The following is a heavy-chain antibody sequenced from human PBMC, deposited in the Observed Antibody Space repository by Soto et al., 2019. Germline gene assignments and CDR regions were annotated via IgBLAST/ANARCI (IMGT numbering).Heavy chain of an antibody. V-gene: IGHV4-30-4*01. J-gene: IGHJ6*02. CDR2: IHYSGSV. D-gene: IGHD2-21*02. Sequence: QVQLQESDPGLVRPSQTLSLTCTVSGGSISVEHYHWTWIRQPPGKGLEWIGYIHYSGSVYYNPSLQSRLSMSVDTSKNLFSLQLASVTAADTAVYFCVREDAGGDRDYYGLDVWGQGTTVTVSS. CDR3: VREDAGGDRDYYGLDV. CDR1: GGSISVEHYH.